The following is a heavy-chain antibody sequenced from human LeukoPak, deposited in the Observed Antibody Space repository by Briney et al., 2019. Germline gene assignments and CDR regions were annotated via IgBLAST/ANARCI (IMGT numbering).Heavy chain of an antibody. CDR3: AREVGDYYDSSGSFDY. V-gene: IGHV3-74*01. Sequence: GGSLRLSCAASGSSFSRYWMHWVRQAPGKGLVWVSRINSDGRRTSHADSVRGRFTISRDNAKNTVYLQMNSLGTEDTAVYYCAREVGDYYDSSGSFDYWGQGTLVTVPS. J-gene: IGHJ4*02. CDR2: INSDGRRT. CDR1: GSSFSRYW. D-gene: IGHD3-22*01.